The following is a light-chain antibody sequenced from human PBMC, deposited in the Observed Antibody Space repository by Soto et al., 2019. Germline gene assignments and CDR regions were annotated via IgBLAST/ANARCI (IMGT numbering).Light chain of an antibody. V-gene: IGKV3-15*01. CDR3: QQYNNWPT. J-gene: IGKJ5*01. Sequence: IXMTXSPXXLXVXPGXXXTLXCRASQSVXSNLAWYQQKPGQAPRLLIYGASTRXTGIPARFSXXXXXXXXTLTISSLQSEDFAVYYCQQYNNWPTFGQGTRLEXK. CDR2: GAS. CDR1: QSVXSN.